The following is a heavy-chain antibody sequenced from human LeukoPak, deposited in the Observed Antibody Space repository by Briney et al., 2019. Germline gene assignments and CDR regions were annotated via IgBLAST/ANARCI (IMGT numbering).Heavy chain of an antibody. Sequence: GGSLRLSCAASGFTFSSYWMSWVRQAPGKGLEWVANIKQDGSEKYYVDSVKGRFTISRDNAKNSPYLQMNSLRAEDTAVYYCARDRRSQWELPGGVDYWGQGTLVTVSS. CDR3: ARDRRSQWELPGGVDY. CDR2: IKQDGSEK. J-gene: IGHJ4*02. V-gene: IGHV3-7*01. CDR1: GFTFSSYW. D-gene: IGHD1-26*01.